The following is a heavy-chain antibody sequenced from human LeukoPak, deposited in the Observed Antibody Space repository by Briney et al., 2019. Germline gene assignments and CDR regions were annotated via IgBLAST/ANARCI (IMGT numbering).Heavy chain of an antibody. J-gene: IGHJ4*02. CDR3: AADPYYYDSSGYQTPYFDY. CDR1: GFTFTSSA. CDR2: ILVGSDNT. D-gene: IGHD3-22*01. V-gene: IGHV1-58*01. Sequence: SVKVSCKASGFTFTSSAVQWVRQARGQGLEWIGWILVGSDNTNYAQKFQERVTITRDMSTSTAYMQLSSLRSEDTAVYYCAADPYYYDSSGYQTPYFDYWGQGTLVTVSS.